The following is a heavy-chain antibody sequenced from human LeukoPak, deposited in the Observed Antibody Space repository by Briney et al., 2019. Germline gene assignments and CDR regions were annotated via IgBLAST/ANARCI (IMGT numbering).Heavy chain of an antibody. CDR3: AKGPGYFYGSGSNYFDY. CDR1: GFTFSGYA. D-gene: IGHD3-10*01. J-gene: IGHJ4*02. Sequence: GGSLRLSCAASGFTFSGYAMSWVRQAPGKGLEWVSTIIGSGGSSYYADSVKGRFTISRDNSKNTLYLQMNSLRAEDTAVYYCAKGPGYFYGSGSNYFDYWGQGTLVTVSS. CDR2: IIGSGGSS. V-gene: IGHV3-23*01.